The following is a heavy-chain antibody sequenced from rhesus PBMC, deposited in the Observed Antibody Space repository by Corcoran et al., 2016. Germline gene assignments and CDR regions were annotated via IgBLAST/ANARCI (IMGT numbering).Heavy chain of an antibody. D-gene: IGHD1-20*01. CDR1: GGSISSNY. Sequence: QLQLQESGPGLVKPSETLSLTCAVSGGSISSNYWSWIRQPPGKGLEWIGRISGSGGSTDHSPSLNSRVTISTDPSKNQFSLTLSSVTAADTAVYYCARGIAGTTSLYIDLWGPGTPITISS. CDR2: ISGSGGST. CDR3: ARGIAGTTSLYIDL. J-gene: IGHJ2*01. V-gene: IGHV4-173*01.